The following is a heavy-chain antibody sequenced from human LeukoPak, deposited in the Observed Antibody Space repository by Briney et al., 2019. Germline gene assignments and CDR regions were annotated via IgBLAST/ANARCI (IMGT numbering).Heavy chain of an antibody. J-gene: IGHJ2*01. CDR1: EFTFSSYG. D-gene: IGHD3/OR15-3a*01. CDR3: AKDWTGTKPFDL. V-gene: IGHV3-30*02. CDR2: IRYDGSNK. Sequence: GGSLRLSCAASEFTFSSYGMHWVRQAPGKGLEWVAFIRYDGSNKYYADSVKGRFTISRDNSKNTLYLQMNSLRAEDTAVYYCAKDWTGTKPFDLWGRGTLVTVSS.